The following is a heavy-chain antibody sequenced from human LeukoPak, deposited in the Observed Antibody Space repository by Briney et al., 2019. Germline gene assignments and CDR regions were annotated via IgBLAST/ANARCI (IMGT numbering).Heavy chain of an antibody. CDR3: ARDREQTTATTGGFDP. V-gene: IGHV3-33*01. D-gene: IGHD4-17*01. CDR2: IWYDGSNK. CDR1: GFTFSSYG. Sequence: PGRSLRLSCAASGFTFSSYGMHWVRQAPGKGLEWVAVIWYDGSNKYYADSVKGRFTISRDNSKNTLYLQMNSLRAEDTAVYYCARDREQTTATTGGFDPWGQGTLVTVSS. J-gene: IGHJ5*02.